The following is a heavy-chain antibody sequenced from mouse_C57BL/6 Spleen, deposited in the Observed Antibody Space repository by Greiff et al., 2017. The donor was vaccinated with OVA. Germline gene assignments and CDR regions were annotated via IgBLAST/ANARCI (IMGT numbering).Heavy chain of an antibody. CDR2: ISYDGSN. V-gene: IGHV3-6*01. CDR3: APHRDGYSAWFAY. J-gene: IGHJ3*01. CDR1: GYSITSGYY. Sequence: EVQLVESGPGLVKPSQSLSLTCSVTGYSITSGYYWNWIRQFPGNKLEWMGYISYDGSNNYNPSLKNRISITRDTSKNQFFLKLNSVTTEDTATYYCAPHRDGYSAWFAYWGQGTLVTVSA. D-gene: IGHD2-3*01.